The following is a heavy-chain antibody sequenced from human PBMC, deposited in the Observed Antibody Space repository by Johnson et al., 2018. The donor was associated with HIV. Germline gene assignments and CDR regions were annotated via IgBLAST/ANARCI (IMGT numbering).Heavy chain of an antibody. CDR1: GFTVSSYY. D-gene: IGHD6-19*01. Sequence: QVQLVESGGGLVQPGGSLRLSCAASGFTVSSYYMSWVRQAPGKGLEWVAVIWYDGSNTYYADSVKGRFTISRDNSKNTLYLQMNSLRAEDTAVYYCAKDREGSGWYEGVAFDIWGQGTMVTVSS. J-gene: IGHJ3*02. CDR2: IWYDGSNT. V-gene: IGHV3-30*02. CDR3: AKDREGSGWYEGVAFDI.